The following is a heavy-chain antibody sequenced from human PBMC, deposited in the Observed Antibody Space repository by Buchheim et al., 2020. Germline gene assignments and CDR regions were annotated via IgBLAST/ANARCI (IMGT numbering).Heavy chain of an antibody. V-gene: IGHV3-33*01. CDR3: ARDGVAVAGSGYFDY. D-gene: IGHD6-19*01. CDR1: GFTFSSYG. Sequence: QVQLVESGGGVVQPGRSLRLSCAASGFTFSSYGMHWVRQAPDKGLEWVAVIWYDGSNKYYADSVKGRFTISRDNSKNTLYLQMNSLRAEDTAVYYCARDGVAVAGSGYFDYWDQGT. CDR2: IWYDGSNK. J-gene: IGHJ4*02.